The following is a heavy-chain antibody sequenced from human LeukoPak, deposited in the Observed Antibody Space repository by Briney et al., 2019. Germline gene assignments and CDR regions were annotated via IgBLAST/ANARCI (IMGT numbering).Heavy chain of an antibody. Sequence: ASVKVSCKVSGYTFTGYYMHWVRQAPGQGLEWMGWINPNSGGTNYAQKFQGRVTMTRDTSISTAYMELSRLRSDDTAVYYCARDLGDDFWSGYTYYFDYWGQGTLVTVSS. D-gene: IGHD3-3*01. J-gene: IGHJ4*02. V-gene: IGHV1-2*02. CDR2: INPNSGGT. CDR3: ARDLGDDFWSGYTYYFDY. CDR1: GYTFTGYY.